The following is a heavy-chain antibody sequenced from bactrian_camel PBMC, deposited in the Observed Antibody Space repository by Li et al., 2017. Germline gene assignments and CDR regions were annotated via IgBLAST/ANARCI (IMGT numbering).Heavy chain of an antibody. D-gene: IGHD5*01. Sequence: HVQLVESGGGSVQAGGSLKLSCAASGFTGSTTCMAWFRQGPGKEREGVAMIDRVGRTEYSNSVWGRFTISKDNAKNTLYLQMDSLQPEDTAMYYCAAREFRLWVGCGATVDFGYWGQRTQVTVS. CDR3: AAREFRLWVGCGATVDFGY. V-gene: IGHV3S53*01. J-gene: IGHJ6*01. CDR2: IDRVGRT. CDR1: GFTGSTTC.